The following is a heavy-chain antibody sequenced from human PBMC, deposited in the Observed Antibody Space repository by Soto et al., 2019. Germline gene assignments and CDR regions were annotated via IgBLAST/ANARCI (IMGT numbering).Heavy chain of an antibody. V-gene: IGHV5-10-1*01. CDR2: IDPSDSQT. CDR3: ARQIYDSDTGPNFQYYFDS. Sequence: GESLKISCNGSGYSFAVYWITWVRQKPGKGLEWMGRIDPSDSQTYYSPSFRGHVTISATKSITTVFLQWSSLRASDTAMYYCARQIYDSDTGPNFQYYFDSWGQGTPVTVSS. J-gene: IGHJ4*02. D-gene: IGHD3-22*01. CDR1: GYSFAVYW.